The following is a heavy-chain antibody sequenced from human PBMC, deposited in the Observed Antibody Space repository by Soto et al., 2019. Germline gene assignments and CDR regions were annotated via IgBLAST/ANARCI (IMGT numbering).Heavy chain of an antibody. V-gene: IGHV3-23*01. CDR3: ASFPIYDYGYDDDY. Sequence: SLRLSCAASGFTFRRYAMSWVRQAQGKGLEWVSTISGSGDTTYYKDSVKGRFTISRDNSKNTLYLQMNSLRAEDTAVYFCASFPIYDYGYDDDYWGQGALVTVSS. J-gene: IGHJ4*02. CDR2: ISGSGDTT. CDR1: GFTFRRYA. D-gene: IGHD4-17*01.